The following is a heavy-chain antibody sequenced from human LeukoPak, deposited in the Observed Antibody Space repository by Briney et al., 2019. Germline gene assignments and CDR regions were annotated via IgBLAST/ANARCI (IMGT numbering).Heavy chain of an antibody. J-gene: IGHJ4*02. Sequence: ASVKVSCKASGYTFTSYDINWVRQATGQGLEWMGWMNPNSGNTGYAQKFQGRVTMTRNTSISTAYMELSSLRSEDTAVYYCARGESSSWYGGYWGQGTLVTVSS. V-gene: IGHV1-8*01. D-gene: IGHD6-13*01. CDR3: ARGESSSWYGGY. CDR2: MNPNSGNT. CDR1: GYTFTSYD.